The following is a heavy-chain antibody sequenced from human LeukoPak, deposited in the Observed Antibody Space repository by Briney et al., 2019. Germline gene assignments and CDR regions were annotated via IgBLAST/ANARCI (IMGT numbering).Heavy chain of an antibody. V-gene: IGHV1-18*01. D-gene: IGHD1-26*01. CDR3: ARLGGIVGATANDY. Sequence: ASVKVSCKASGYTFTSYGISWVRQAPGQGLEWMGWISAYNGNTNYAQKFQGRVTMTRDTSISTAYMELSRLRSDDTAVYYCARLGGIVGATANDYWGQGTLVTVSS. J-gene: IGHJ4*02. CDR1: GYTFTSYG. CDR2: ISAYNGNT.